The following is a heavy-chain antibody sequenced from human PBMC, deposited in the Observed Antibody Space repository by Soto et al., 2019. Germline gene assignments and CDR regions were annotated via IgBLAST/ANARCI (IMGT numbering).Heavy chain of an antibody. CDR3: AREGDVPYYCYCMDI. Sequence: GGSLRLSCAASGFTFSSYDMHWVRQATGKGLEWVSAIGTAGDTYYPGSVKGRFTISRENAKNSLYLQMNSLRAGDTAVYYCAREGDVPYYCYCMDIWGQGTTGTVSS. V-gene: IGHV3-13*04. CDR2: IGTAGDT. CDR1: GFTFSSYD. J-gene: IGHJ6*02. D-gene: IGHD2-21*02.